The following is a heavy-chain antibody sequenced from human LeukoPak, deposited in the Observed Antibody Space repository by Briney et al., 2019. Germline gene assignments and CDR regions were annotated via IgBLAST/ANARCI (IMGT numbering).Heavy chain of an antibody. Sequence: GGSLRLSCAASGFTFGNGWMSWVRQAPGKGLEWVGGIKSKTDGGTTDYAAPVKGRFTISRDDSKNTRYLQMNSLKTEDTAVYYCTTGNHDYGPNWFDPWGQGTLVTVSS. CDR3: TTGNHDYGPNWFDP. D-gene: IGHD4-17*01. CDR1: GFTFGNGW. J-gene: IGHJ5*02. V-gene: IGHV3-15*01. CDR2: IKSKTDGGTT.